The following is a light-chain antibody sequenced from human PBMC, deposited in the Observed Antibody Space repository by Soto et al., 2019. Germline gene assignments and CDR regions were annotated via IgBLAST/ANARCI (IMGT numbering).Light chain of an antibody. CDR1: QSISSY. CDR2: AAS. CDR3: QQSYSTPRT. J-gene: IGKJ1*01. Sequence: DIQMTQSPSSLSASVGDRVTITCRASQSISSYLNWYQQKPGKAPKLLIYAASSLQSGVPSRFSGSRSGTDFTLTISSLHPEDFATYYCQQSYSTPRTFGQGTKVEIK. V-gene: IGKV1-39*01.